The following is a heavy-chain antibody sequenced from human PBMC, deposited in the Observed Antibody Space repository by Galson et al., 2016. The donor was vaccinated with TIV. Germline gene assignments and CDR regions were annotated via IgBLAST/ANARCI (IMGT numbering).Heavy chain of an antibody. Sequence: SLRLSCAASGFSFRNYVMSWVRLAPGKGLEWVSSLSLSGAYTYYADSVKGRFTISRDNSKYTLFLQLNSLRAEDTASYFCAKVGKSGDYSWDAFDVWGQGTVVTVSS. D-gene: IGHD1-26*01. CDR2: LSLSGAYT. CDR3: AKVGKSGDYSWDAFDV. J-gene: IGHJ3*01. V-gene: IGHV3-23*01. CDR1: GFSFRNYV.